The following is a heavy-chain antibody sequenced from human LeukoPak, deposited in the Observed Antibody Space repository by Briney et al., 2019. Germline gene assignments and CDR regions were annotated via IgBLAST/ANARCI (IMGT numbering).Heavy chain of an antibody. V-gene: IGHV4-59*01. CDR2: IYYSGST. CDR3: ARVGGYCSGGSCLNWFDP. CDR1: GGSISSYY. J-gene: IGHJ5*02. D-gene: IGHD2-15*01. Sequence: SETLSLTCTVSGGSISSYYWSWIRHPPGKGLEWIGYIYYSGSTNYNPSLKSRVTISVDTSKNQFSLKLSSVTAADTAVYYCARVGGYCSGGSCLNWFDPWGQGTLVTVSS.